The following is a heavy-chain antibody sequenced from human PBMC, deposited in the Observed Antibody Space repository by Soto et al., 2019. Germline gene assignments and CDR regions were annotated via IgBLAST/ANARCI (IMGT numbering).Heavy chain of an antibody. J-gene: IGHJ4*02. V-gene: IGHV1-46*03. D-gene: IGHD6-6*01. Sequence: QVQLVQSGAEMKKPGASVKVSCKASGYTFSSYSIHWVRQAPGQGLEWMGIINPSGGGTTYAQKFQGRVTMTRDTSTSTVYMELSSLRSEDTTVYYCAREPVRGYVDYWGQGTLVTVSS. CDR3: AREPVRGYVDY. CDR1: GYTFSSYS. CDR2: INPSGGGT.